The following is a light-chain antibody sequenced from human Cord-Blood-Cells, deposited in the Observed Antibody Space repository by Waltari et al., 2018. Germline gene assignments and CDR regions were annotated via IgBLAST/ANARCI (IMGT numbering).Light chain of an antibody. CDR2: DAS. V-gene: IGKV3-11*01. CDR1: QSVSSY. Sequence: EIVLTQSPATLSLSPGERATLSCRASQSVSSYLAWYQQKPGQAPRPLIYDASYRATSIIARWIGGGWAADVFLTTISREEEDYAADYCHQRSNSPPHTFGGGTKLEIK. J-gene: IGKJ2*01. CDR3: HQRSNSPPHT.